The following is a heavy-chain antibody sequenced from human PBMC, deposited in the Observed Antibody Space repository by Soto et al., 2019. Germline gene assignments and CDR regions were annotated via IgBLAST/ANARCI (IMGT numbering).Heavy chain of an antibody. CDR3: TRGASWYDY. J-gene: IGHJ4*02. D-gene: IGHD6-13*01. CDR1: GYSFTNHF. Sequence: VASVKVSCKTFGYSFTNHFLNWVRQAPGEGLEWMGWISPISGATSYAQRFQGRVTMTRDTSNSTIYTEMTSLKSDDTAVYYCTRGASWYDYWGQGTPVTVSS. CDR2: ISPISGAT. V-gene: IGHV1-2*02.